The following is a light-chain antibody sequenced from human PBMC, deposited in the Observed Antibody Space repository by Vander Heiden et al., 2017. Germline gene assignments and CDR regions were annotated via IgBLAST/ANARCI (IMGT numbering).Light chain of an antibody. CDR1: ALADQP. J-gene: IGLJ1*01. Sequence: SYELTQPPAVSVSPGLAARITCSWYALADQPVHWCQQKPGQAPVLVIYKDTERPSGIPERFSVACSGTKATLTISGVQAEDEADYYCQSADSSGTSLVFGTGTKVTVL. CDR2: KDT. CDR3: QSADSSGTSLV. V-gene: IGLV3-25*03.